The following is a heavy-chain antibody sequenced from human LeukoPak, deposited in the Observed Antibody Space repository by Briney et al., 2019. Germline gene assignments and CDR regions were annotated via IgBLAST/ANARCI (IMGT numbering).Heavy chain of an antibody. D-gene: IGHD3-9*01. CDR3: ARALVIDWYYFDY. V-gene: IGHV3-9*01. CDR2: ISWNSGSI. J-gene: IGHJ4*02. CDR1: GFTFDDYA. Sequence: PGGSLRLSCAASGFTFDDYAMHWVRQAPGKGLEWVSGISWNSGSIGYADSVKGRFTISRDNAKNSLYLQMNSLRAEDTAVYYCARALVIDWYYFDYWGQGTLVTVSS.